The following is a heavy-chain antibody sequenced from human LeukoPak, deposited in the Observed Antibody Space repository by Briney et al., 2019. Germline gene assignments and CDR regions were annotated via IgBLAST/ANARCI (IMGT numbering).Heavy chain of an antibody. CDR3: AELGITMIGGV. D-gene: IGHD3-10*02. CDR1: GFTFSDYT. V-gene: IGHV3-21*01. J-gene: IGHJ6*04. CDR2: ISGSTRYI. Sequence: GGSLRLSCAASGFTFSDYTMNWVRQAPGKALEWLSSISGSTRYIYYADSVKGRFTISRDNAKNSLYLQMNSLRAEDTAVYYCAELGITMIGGVWGKGTTVTISS.